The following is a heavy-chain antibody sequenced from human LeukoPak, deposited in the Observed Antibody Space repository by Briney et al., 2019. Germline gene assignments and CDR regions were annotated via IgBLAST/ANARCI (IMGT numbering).Heavy chain of an antibody. CDR2: INPNSGGT. CDR1: GYTFTSYD. Sequence: ASVKVSCKAFGYTFTSYDINWVRQATGRGLEWMGWINPNSGGTNYAQKFQGWVTMTRDTSISTAYMELSRLRSDDTAVYYCARGGAVAPQRFDPWGQGTLVTVSS. CDR3: ARGGAVAPQRFDP. V-gene: IGHV1-2*04. J-gene: IGHJ5*02. D-gene: IGHD6-19*01.